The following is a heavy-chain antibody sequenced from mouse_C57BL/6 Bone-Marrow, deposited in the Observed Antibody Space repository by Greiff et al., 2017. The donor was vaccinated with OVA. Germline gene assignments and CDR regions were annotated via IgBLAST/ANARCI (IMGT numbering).Heavy chain of an antibody. D-gene: IGHD2-2*01. Sequence: VQLQQSGAELARPGASVKLSYKASGYTFTSYGISWVKQRTGQGLEWIGEIYPRSGNTYYNEKFKGKATLTADKSSSTAYMELRSLTSEDSAVYFCARRGVTTSWFAYWGQGTLVTVSA. V-gene: IGHV1-81*01. CDR2: IYPRSGNT. CDR1: GYTFTSYG. J-gene: IGHJ3*01. CDR3: ARRGVTTSWFAY.